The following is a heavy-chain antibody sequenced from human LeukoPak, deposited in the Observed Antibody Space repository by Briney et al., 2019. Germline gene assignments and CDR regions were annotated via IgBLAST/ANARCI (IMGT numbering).Heavy chain of an antibody. Sequence: PSETLSLTCAVSGGSISSSNWWSWVRQPPGKGLEWIGEIYHSGSTNYDPSLKSRVTISVDKSKNQFSLKLSSVTAADTAVYYCATRRAYCGGDCPTHFDYWGQGTLVTVSS. V-gene: IGHV4-4*02. D-gene: IGHD2-21*02. J-gene: IGHJ4*02. CDR2: IYHSGST. CDR1: GGSISSSNW. CDR3: ATRRAYCGGDCPTHFDY.